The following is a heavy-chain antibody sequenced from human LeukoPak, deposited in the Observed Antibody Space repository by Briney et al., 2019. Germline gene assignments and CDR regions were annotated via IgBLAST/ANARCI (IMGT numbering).Heavy chain of an antibody. CDR1: GYTFTSYG. D-gene: IGHD3-10*01. J-gene: IGHJ4*02. V-gene: IGHV1-18*04. CDR3: ARILIPLLLWFGELYHPFDY. CDR2: ISAYNGNT. Sequence: GASVKVSCKASGYTFTSYGISWVRQAPGQGLEWMGWISAYNGNTNYAQKLQGRVTMTTDTSTSTAYMELRSLRSDDPAVYYCARILIPLLLWFGELYHPFDYWGQGTLVTVSS.